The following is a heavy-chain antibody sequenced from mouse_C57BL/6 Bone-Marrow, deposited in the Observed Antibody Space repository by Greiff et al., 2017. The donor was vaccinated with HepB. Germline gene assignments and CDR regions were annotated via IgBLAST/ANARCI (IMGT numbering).Heavy chain of an antibody. J-gene: IGHJ3*01. V-gene: IGHV1-52*01. CDR3: AGGGLRRLFAY. CDR1: GYTFTSYW. Sequence: QVQLQQPGAELVRPGSSVKLSCKASGYTFTSYWMHWVKQRPIQGLEWIGNIDPSDSETHYNQKFKDKATLTVDKSSSTAYMQLSSLTSEDSAVYYCAGGGLRRLFAYWGQGTLVTVSA. D-gene: IGHD2-4*01. CDR2: IDPSDSET.